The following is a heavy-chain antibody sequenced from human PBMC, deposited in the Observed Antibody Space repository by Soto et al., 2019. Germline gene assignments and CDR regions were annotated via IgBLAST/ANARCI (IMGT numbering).Heavy chain of an antibody. V-gene: IGHV4-31*03. CDR2: ISSSGST. CDR3: ERSGVTGIVIPSHWFDP. CDR1: GDSIGGVGY. Sequence: SSETLSLTCTVSGDSIGGVGYWSWIRQFPGRGLEWIGCISSSGSTYYNPALNNRISLSLDTSQNQFSLKLLSVTAADTAIYYCERSGVTGIVIPSHWFDPWGQGTLVTVSS. J-gene: IGHJ5*02. D-gene: IGHD2-21*02.